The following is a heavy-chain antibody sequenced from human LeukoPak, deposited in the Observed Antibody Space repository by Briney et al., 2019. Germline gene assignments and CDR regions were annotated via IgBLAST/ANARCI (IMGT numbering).Heavy chain of an antibody. D-gene: IGHD6-13*01. Sequence: GGSLRLSCAASGFTFSSYSMNWVRQAPGKGLEWVSSISSSSSYIYYADSVKGRFTISRDNAKNSLYLQMNSLRAEDTAVYYCARDWYSSTWPDYWGQGTLVTVSS. CDR1: GFTFSSYS. CDR2: ISSSSSYI. CDR3: ARDWYSSTWPDY. J-gene: IGHJ4*02. V-gene: IGHV3-21*01.